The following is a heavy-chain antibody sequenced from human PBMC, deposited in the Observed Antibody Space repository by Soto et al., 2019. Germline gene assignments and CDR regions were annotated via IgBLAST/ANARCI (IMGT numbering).Heavy chain of an antibody. CDR2: IIPIFGKA. Sequence: QVQLVQSGAEVKKPGSSVKVSCKASGGTFSSYAISWVRQAPGQGLEWMGGIIPIFGKANYAQKFQGRVTICADESTSTAYMELRSLRSEDTAVYYCARASSYTYCGGECYSNRFDPWGQGPLVTVSS. D-gene: IGHD2-21*01. CDR3: ARASSYTYCGGECYSNRFDP. V-gene: IGHV1-69*01. CDR1: GGTFSSYA. J-gene: IGHJ5*02.